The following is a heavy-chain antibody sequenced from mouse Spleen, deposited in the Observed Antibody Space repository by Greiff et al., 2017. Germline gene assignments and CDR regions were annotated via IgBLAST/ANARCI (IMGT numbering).Heavy chain of an antibody. Sequence: VQLKESGPELVKPGASVKISCKASGYSFTGYYMNWVKQSPEKSLEWIGEINPSTGGTTYNQKFKAKATLTVDKSSSTAYMQLKSLTSEDSAVYYCARGLSTMISFDYWGQGTTLTVSS. CDR1: GYSFTGYY. V-gene: IGHV1-42*01. CDR2: INPSTGGT. J-gene: IGHJ2*01. D-gene: IGHD2-4*01. CDR3: ARGLSTMISFDY.